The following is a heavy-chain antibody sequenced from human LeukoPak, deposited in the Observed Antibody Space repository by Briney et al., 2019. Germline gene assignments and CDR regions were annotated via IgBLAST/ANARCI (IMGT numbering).Heavy chain of an antibody. V-gene: IGHV3-30*02. CDR2: IRYDGSNK. D-gene: IGHD4-17*01. CDR1: GFTFSSYG. J-gene: IGHJ4*02. CDR3: ARALNYGEQFDY. Sequence: GGSLRLSCAASGFTFSSYGMHWVRQAPGKGLEWVAFIRYDGSNKYYADSVKGRFTISRDNAKNSLYLQMNSLRAEDTAVYYCARALNYGEQFDYWGQGTLVTVSS.